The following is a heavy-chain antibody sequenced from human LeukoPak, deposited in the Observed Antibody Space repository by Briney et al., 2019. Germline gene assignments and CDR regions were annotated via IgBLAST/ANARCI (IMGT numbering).Heavy chain of an antibody. D-gene: IGHD1-26*01. V-gene: IGHV4-39*07. CDR2: IYYSGST. CDR1: GGSISRNSYY. CDR3: ARGGGWELYGPTLNYYYYYMDV. Sequence: KSGGSLRLSCAASGGSISRNSYYWGWIRQPPGKGLEWIGSIYYSGSTYYNPSLKSRVTISVDTSKNQFSLKLSSVTAADTAVYYCARGGGWELYGPTLNYYYYYMDVWGKGTTVTVSS. J-gene: IGHJ6*03.